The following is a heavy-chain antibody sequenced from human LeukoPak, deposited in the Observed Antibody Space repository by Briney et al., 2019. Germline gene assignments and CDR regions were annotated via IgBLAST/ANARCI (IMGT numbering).Heavy chain of an antibody. Sequence: SSETLSLTCTVSGGSISRYYWSWIRQPPGKGLEWIGYIYYRGSTNYNPSLKSRVTISVDTSKNQFSLKLSSVTAADTAVYYCASLWGAAAGSTYYFDYWGQGTLVTVSS. D-gene: IGHD6-13*01. CDR2: IYYRGST. CDR1: GGSISRYY. J-gene: IGHJ4*02. CDR3: ASLWGAAAGSTYYFDY. V-gene: IGHV4-59*08.